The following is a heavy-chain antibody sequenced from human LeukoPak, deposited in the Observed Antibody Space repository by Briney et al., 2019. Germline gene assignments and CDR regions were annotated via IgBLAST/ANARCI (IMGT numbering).Heavy chain of an antibody. D-gene: IGHD3-10*01. J-gene: IGHJ6*03. V-gene: IGHV3-30*02. CDR3: ARDQRDYYGSGSSKARRYYTDV. CDR2: IRYDGINK. CDR1: GFTFSSYW. Sequence: PGGSLRLSCAASGFTFSSYWMSWVRQAPGKGLEWVAFIRYDGINKYYADSVKGRFTVSRDNSKNTLYLQMNNLRAEDTAVYYCARDQRDYYGSGSSKARRYYTDVWGKGTTVTVSS.